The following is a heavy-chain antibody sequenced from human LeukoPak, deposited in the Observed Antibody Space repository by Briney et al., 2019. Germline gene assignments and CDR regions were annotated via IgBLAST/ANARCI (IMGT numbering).Heavy chain of an antibody. Sequence: GGSLRLSCTTSGFTFGDSPMGWVRQAPGKGLEWVSSISSSSSYIYYADSVKGRFTISRDNAKNSLYLQMNSLRAEDTAVYYCASSFDYWGQGTLVTVSS. CDR3: ASSFDY. J-gene: IGHJ4*02. V-gene: IGHV3-21*01. CDR2: ISSSSSYI. CDR1: GFTFGDSP.